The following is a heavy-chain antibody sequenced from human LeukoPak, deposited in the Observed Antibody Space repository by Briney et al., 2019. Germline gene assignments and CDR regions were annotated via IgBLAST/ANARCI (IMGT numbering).Heavy chain of an antibody. J-gene: IGHJ6*02. CDR3: AKDESDYVWGSYRQGYYYYYGMDV. V-gene: IGHV4-39*07. D-gene: IGHD3-16*02. Sequence: PSETLSLTCTVSGGSISSSSYYWGWIRQPPGKGLEWIGSIYYSGSTYYNPSLKSRVTISVDTSKSQFSLKLSSVTALDTAVYYCAKDESDYVWGSYRQGYYYYYGMDVWGQGTTVTVSS. CDR2: IYYSGST. CDR1: GGSISSSSYY.